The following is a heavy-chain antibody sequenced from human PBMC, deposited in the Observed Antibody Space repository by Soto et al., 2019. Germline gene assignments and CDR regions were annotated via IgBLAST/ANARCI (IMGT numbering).Heavy chain of an antibody. CDR2: IYTSGST. CDR3: ARDNRVVVRGEDYYYYGMDV. CDR1: GGSISSYY. D-gene: IGHD3-10*01. J-gene: IGHJ6*02. Sequence: SETLSLTCTVSGGSISSYYCSWIRQPAGKGLEWIGRIYTSGSTNYNPSLKSRVTMSVDTSKNQFSLKLSSVTAADTAVYYCARDNRVVVRGEDYYYYGMDVWGQGTTVTVSS. V-gene: IGHV4-4*07.